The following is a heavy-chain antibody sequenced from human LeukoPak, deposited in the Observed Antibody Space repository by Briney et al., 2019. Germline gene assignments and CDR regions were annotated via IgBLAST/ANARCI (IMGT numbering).Heavy chain of an antibody. CDR3: ARDGGLPYYFDY. V-gene: IGHV3-20*04. CDR1: GFTFDDYG. CDR2: INWNGGST. Sequence: GGSLRLSCAASGFTFDDYGMSWVRQAPGKGLKWVSGINWNGGSTGYADSVKGRFTISRDNAKNSLYLQMNSLRAEDTALYYCARDGGLPYYFDYWGQGTLVTVSS. J-gene: IGHJ4*02. D-gene: IGHD2-15*01.